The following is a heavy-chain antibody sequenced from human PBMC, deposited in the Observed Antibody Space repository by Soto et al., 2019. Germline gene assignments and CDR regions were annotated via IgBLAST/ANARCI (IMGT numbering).Heavy chain of an antibody. Sequence: SVKVSCKASGGTFSSYTISWVRQAPGQGLEWMGRIIPILGIANYAQKFQGRVTINAANSTSKAYMELSSLRSEDTAVYYCARDPAAAGFDYWGQGTLVTVSS. CDR2: IIPILGIA. CDR1: GGTFSSYT. V-gene: IGHV1-69*04. J-gene: IGHJ4*02. D-gene: IGHD6-13*01. CDR3: ARDPAAAGFDY.